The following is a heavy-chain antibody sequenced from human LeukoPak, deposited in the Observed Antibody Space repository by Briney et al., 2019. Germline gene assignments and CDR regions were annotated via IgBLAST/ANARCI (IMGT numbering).Heavy chain of an antibody. V-gene: IGHV3-23*01. CDR2: ISGSGGST. D-gene: IGHD6-13*01. Sequence: GGSLRLSCAVSGFTFSSYAMSWVRQAPGKGLEWVSAISGSGGSTYYADSVKGRFTISRDNSKNTLYLQMNSLRAEDTAVYYCAKHLYSSSWSDFDYWGQGTLVTVSS. CDR1: GFTFSSYA. CDR3: AKHLYSSSWSDFDY. J-gene: IGHJ4*02.